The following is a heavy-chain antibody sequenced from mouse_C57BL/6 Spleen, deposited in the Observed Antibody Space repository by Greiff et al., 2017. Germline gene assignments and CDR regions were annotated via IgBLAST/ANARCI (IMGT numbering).Heavy chain of an antibody. D-gene: IGHD2-1*01. V-gene: IGHV1-26*01. Sequence: EVQLQQSGPELVKPGASVKISCKASGYTFTDYYMNWVKQSHGKSLEWIGDINPNNGGTSYNQKFKGKATLTVDKSSSTAYMELRSLTSEDSAVYYCASRYGNFPFAYWGQGTLVTVSA. CDR2: INPNNGGT. CDR1: GYTFTDYY. CDR3: ASRYGNFPFAY. J-gene: IGHJ3*01.